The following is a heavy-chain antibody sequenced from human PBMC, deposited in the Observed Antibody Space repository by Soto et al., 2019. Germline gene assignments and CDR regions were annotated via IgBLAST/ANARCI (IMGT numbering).Heavy chain of an antibody. D-gene: IGHD6-19*01. V-gene: IGHV3-11*01. CDR3: ARSRMAGRCSRRFDS. CDR1: GFIFDDFS. CDR2: ISGSGDTT. Sequence: QVQLVESGGDLVKPGGSLRLSCAASGFIFDDFSMGWIRQGPGRGLEWMSYISGSGDTTYYADSVKGRFIISRDNAKKSLYLQMNRVRAEDTAVYFWARSRMAGRCSRRFDSLGQGTLLPVSS. J-gene: IGHJ5*01.